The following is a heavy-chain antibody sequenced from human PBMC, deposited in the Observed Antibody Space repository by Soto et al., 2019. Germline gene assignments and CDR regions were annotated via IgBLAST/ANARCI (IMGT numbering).Heavy chain of an antibody. J-gene: IGHJ5*02. D-gene: IGHD3-10*01. CDR1: GGSITSGAYY. CDR2: IHYSGRT. Sequence: QVQLQESGPGLVKPSQTLSLTCTVSGGSITSGAYYWTWIRQHPGKGLEWIGYIHYSGRTYYNPSVKSRVTISEDTSKNQFSLKLSSVTAADTAVYYCGRDRSAGSYSNGFDPWGQGTLVTVSS. CDR3: GRDRSAGSYSNGFDP. V-gene: IGHV4-31*03.